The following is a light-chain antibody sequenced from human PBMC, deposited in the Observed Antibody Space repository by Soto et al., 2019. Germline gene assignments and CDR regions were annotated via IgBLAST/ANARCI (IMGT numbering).Light chain of an antibody. CDR3: QQSYSTPRT. Sequence: DIQMTQSPSSLSASVGDRVTITCRASQSISSYLNWYQQKPGKAPKLLIYAASSLQSGVPSRFSGCRSGTDFTLTISSLQPEGFATYYGQQSYSTPRTFGEWTKVEIK. CDR1: QSISSY. V-gene: IGKV1-39*01. J-gene: IGKJ1*01. CDR2: AAS.